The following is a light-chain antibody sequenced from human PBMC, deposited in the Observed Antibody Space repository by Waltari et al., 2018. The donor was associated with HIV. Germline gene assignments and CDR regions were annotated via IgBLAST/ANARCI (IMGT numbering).Light chain of an antibody. CDR2: KDS. J-gene: IGLJ1*01. V-gene: IGLV3-25*03. CDR1: PLAKQY. CDR3: QSADSSGSNFV. Sequence: SYELTQPPSVSVSPGQTARITCSGDPLAKQYAYWYQRKPGRAPVSVIYKDSERPSRIPGRFSGSSSGTTVTLTISGVQAEDEADYYCQSADSSGSNFVFGTGTKVTVL.